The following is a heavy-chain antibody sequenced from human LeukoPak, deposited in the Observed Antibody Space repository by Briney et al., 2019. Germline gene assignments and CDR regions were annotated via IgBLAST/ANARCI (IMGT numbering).Heavy chain of an antibody. J-gene: IGHJ4*02. CDR3: ARARRYYYGSIDY. Sequence: SETLSLTCAVYGGSFSGYYWSWIRQPPGKGLEWIGEINHSGSTNYNPSLKSRVTISVDTSKNQFSLKLSSMTAADTAVYSCARARRYYYGSIDYWGQGTLVTVSS. CDR2: INHSGST. D-gene: IGHD3-10*01. V-gene: IGHV4-34*01. CDR1: GGSFSGYY.